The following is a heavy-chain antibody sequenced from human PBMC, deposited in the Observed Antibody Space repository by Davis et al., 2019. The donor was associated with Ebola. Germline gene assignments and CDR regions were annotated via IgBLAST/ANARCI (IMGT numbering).Heavy chain of an antibody. CDR1: GGSFSGYY. CDR2: MDHSGNT. J-gene: IGHJ4*02. D-gene: IGHD3-10*01. Sequence: MPSETLSLTCAVYGGSFSGYYWSWIRQPPGKGLEWIGEMDHSGNTNYNPYLNSRVTISIDTSKKQISLNLNSVTAADTAVYYCARGQSGSDYSLWQYWGQGTLVTVSS. CDR3: ARGQSGSDYSLWQY. V-gene: IGHV4-34*01.